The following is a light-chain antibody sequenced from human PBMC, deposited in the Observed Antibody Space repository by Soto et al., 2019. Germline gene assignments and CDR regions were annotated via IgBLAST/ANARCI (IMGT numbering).Light chain of an antibody. CDR1: QSVSDN. V-gene: IGKV3-15*01. CDR3: QQYNDWPIT. J-gene: IGKJ5*01. CDR2: SAS. Sequence: EIIMTQSPATLSVSPGERVTLSCRASQSVSDNVAWYQQRPGQSPRLLMHSASARAAGLPARFSGSGSGTEFSLSIHSLQSEDFAVYFCQQYNDWPITFGQGTR.